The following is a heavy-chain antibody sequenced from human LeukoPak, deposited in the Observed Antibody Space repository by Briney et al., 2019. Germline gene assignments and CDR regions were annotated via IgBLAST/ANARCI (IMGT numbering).Heavy chain of an antibody. CDR2: IRWNSGSI. CDR3: AKGSYYYDSSGYRRGYFDY. CDR1: GFTFDDYA. V-gene: IGHV3-9*01. Sequence: PGGSLRLSCAASGFTFDDYAMHWVRQAPGKGLEWVLGIRWNSGSIGYADSVKGRFTISRDNVKNSLYLQIDRLRDEDTALYYCAKGSYYYDSSGYRRGYFDYWGQGTLVTVSS. J-gene: IGHJ4*02. D-gene: IGHD3-22*01.